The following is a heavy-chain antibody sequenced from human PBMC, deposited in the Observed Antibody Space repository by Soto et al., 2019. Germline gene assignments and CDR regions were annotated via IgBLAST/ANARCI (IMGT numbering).Heavy chain of an antibody. CDR2: IYYSGST. CDR1: GGSISSYY. V-gene: IGHV4-59*08. CDR3: ARAGYYDILTGYYMIDY. J-gene: IGHJ4*02. D-gene: IGHD3-9*01. Sequence: SETLSLTCTVSGGSISSYYWSWIRQPPGKGLEWIGYIYYSGSTNYNPSLKSRVTISVDTSKNQFSLKLSSVTAADTAVYYCARAGYYDILTGYYMIDYWGQGTRVTVSS.